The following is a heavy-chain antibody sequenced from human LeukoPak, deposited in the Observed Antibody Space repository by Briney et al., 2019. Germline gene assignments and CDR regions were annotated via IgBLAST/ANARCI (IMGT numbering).Heavy chain of an antibody. Sequence: GGSLRLSCAASGFTFSTYGMHWVRQAPGKGLEWVAFIRYDGSNKYYADSVKGRFTISRDNGKNSLFLKMNRLRAEDTDVYYCARVLRYCSGGNCYSGGLGYMDVWGKGTTVTISS. CDR2: IRYDGSNK. CDR3: ARVLRYCSGGNCYSGGLGYMDV. D-gene: IGHD2-15*01. CDR1: GFTFSTYG. J-gene: IGHJ6*03. V-gene: IGHV3-30*02.